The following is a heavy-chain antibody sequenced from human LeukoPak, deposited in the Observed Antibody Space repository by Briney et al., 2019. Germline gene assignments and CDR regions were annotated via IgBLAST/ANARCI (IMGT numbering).Heavy chain of an antibody. V-gene: IGHV3-21*01. CDR1: GFTFSSYS. Sequence: PGGSLRLSCAASGFTFSSYSMNWVRQAPGKGLEWVSSISSSSSYIYYADSVKGRFTISRDNAKNSLYLQMNSLRVEDTAVYYCARSRDYVWGSYRSPFDYWGQGTLVTVSS. D-gene: IGHD3-16*02. J-gene: IGHJ4*02. CDR3: ARSRDYVWGSYRSPFDY. CDR2: ISSSSSYI.